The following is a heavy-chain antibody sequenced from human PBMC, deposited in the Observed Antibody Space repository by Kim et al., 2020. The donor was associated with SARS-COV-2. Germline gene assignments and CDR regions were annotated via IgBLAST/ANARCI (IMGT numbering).Heavy chain of an antibody. D-gene: IGHD3-22*01. V-gene: IGHV3-30*18. CDR3: AKDLGDYYDSSGYSHDAFDI. Sequence: GGSLRLSCAASGFTFSSYGMHWVRQAPGKGLEWVAVISYDGSNKYYADSVKGRFTISRDNSKNTLYLQMNSLRAEDTAVYYCAKDLGDYYDSSGYSHDAFDIWGQGTMVTVSS. CDR2: ISYDGSNK. CDR1: GFTFSSYG. J-gene: IGHJ3*02.